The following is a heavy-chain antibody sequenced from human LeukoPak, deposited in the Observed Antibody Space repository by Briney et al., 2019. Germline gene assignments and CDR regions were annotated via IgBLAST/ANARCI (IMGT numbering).Heavy chain of an antibody. Sequence: PGGSLRLSCAASGFTFSSYAMSWVRQAPGKGLEWVSAISGSGGSTYYADSAKGRFTISRDNSKNTLYPQMNSLRAEDTAVYYCAKPGCSSTSCQDFDYWGQGTLVTVSS. V-gene: IGHV3-23*01. CDR1: GFTFSSYA. J-gene: IGHJ4*02. D-gene: IGHD2-2*01. CDR2: ISGSGGST. CDR3: AKPGCSSTSCQDFDY.